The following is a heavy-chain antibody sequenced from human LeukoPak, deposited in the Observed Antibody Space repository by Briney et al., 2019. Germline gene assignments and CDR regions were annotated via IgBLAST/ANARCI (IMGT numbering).Heavy chain of an antibody. CDR3: TRNSGWYGLS. J-gene: IGHJ1*01. CDR2: IDYDGSSG. Sequence: PGGSLRLSCAASGFTFSSYSMNWVRQAPGKGLEWVSSIDYDGSSGHYADSVKGRFTISRDNSNNTLFLHLNSLRGEDTAVYYCTRNSGWYGLSWGQGTLVTVSS. D-gene: IGHD6-19*01. CDR1: GFTFSSYS. V-gene: IGHV3-23*03.